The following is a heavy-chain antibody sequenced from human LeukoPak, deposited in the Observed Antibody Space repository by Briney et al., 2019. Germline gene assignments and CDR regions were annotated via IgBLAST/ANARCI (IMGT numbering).Heavy chain of an antibody. Sequence: PGGSLRLSCAASGFTFSSYAMSWVRQAPGMGLEWVSGIVDSGGNTYYADSVKGRFTVSRDNSKNTLYLQMNSLRAEDTAVYYCARDPYSSGWYYFDYWGQGTLVTVSS. CDR2: IVDSGGNT. V-gene: IGHV3-23*01. D-gene: IGHD6-19*01. CDR1: GFTFSSYA. J-gene: IGHJ4*02. CDR3: ARDPYSSGWYYFDY.